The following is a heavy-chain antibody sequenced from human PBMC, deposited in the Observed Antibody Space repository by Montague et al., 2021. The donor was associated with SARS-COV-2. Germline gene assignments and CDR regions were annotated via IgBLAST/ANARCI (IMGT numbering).Heavy chain of an antibody. J-gene: IGHJ4*01. CDR3: ARGKRDFPIVVLGASTRTYFDS. V-gene: IGHV4-34*01. D-gene: IGHD2-15*01. CDR1: GGSFSTYY. Sequence: SETLSLTCAVYGGSFSTYYWSWIRQPPGKGLEWIGEINHSGSTNYNPSLKSRVTISVDTSKNQFSLKLSSVTAADTGIYYCARGKRDFPIVVLGASTRTYFDSWGQGTPVTVSS. CDR2: INHSGST.